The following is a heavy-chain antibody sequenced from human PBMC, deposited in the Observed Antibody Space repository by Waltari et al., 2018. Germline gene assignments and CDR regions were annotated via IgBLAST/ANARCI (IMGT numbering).Heavy chain of an antibody. V-gene: IGHV4-59*01. CDR2: IYYTGNT. J-gene: IGHJ4*02. CDR1: GGSIGRYY. Sequence: QVQLQESGPGLVKPSETLSLTGTGSGGSIGRYYWSWIRQPPGKGLEWIGYIYYTGNTYFSPSLKSRVTMSVDTSKNQVSLRLISVTAADTAVYFCARRPAGATFDYWGPGALVTVSS. CDR3: ARRPAGATFDY. D-gene: IGHD1-26*01.